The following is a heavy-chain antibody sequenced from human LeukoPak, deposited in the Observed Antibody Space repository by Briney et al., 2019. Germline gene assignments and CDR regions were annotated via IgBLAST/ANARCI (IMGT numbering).Heavy chain of an antibody. CDR3: AKALDPITMIVVVNH. CDR2: IAYDGSNK. D-gene: IGHD3-22*01. CDR1: GFTFRSYG. V-gene: IGHV3-30*18. Sequence: GGSLRLSCAASGFTFRSYGMHGVRNAPGRGLEGVADIAYDGSNKYYADSVKGRFTISRDNSKNTLYLQMNSLRAEDTAVYYCAKALDPITMIVVVNHWGQGTLVTVSS. J-gene: IGHJ4*02.